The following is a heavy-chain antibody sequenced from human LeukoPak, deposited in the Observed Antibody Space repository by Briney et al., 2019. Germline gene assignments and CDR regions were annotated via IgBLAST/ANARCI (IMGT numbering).Heavy chain of an antibody. Sequence: GGSLRLSCAASGFIFNTYVMHWVRQAPGKGLEWLAFVRYDGSNKNYADSVKGRFTISRDNTKNSLYLQMNSLRAEDTAVYYCAKDGGSDPDSFDIWGQGTMVTVSS. J-gene: IGHJ3*02. CDR1: GFIFNTYV. CDR2: VRYDGSNK. D-gene: IGHD2-15*01. CDR3: AKDGGSDPDSFDI. V-gene: IGHV3-30*02.